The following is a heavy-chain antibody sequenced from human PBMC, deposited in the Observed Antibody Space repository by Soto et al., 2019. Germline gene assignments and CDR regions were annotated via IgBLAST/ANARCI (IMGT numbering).Heavy chain of an antibody. CDR1: GFSHTTSGVG. V-gene: IGHV2-5*02. D-gene: IGHD6-25*01. CDR2: IYWDDDE. CDR3: AYASASHHHAMEV. J-gene: IGHJ6*02. Sequence: QITLKESGPTLVKSTQTLTLTCTFSGFSHTTSGVGVAWIRQPPGKALEWLALIYWDDDERYSPSLKTRLSITKGTSTDQVVLTMANMDPVDTATYYCAYASASHHHAMEVWGQGTTVTVSS.